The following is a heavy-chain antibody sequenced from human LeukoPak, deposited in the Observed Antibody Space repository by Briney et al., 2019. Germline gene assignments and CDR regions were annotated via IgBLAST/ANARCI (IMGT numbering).Heavy chain of an antibody. CDR3: ARRGWSGYYFNWFDP. V-gene: IGHV4-59*04. J-gene: IGHJ5*02. CDR1: GVSISSYY. CDR2: IYHSGST. Sequence: PSETLSLTCTVSGVSISSYYWSWIRQPPGKGLEWIGYIYHSGSTYYNPSLKSRVTISVDTSKNQFSLKLSSVTAADTAVYYCARRGWSGYYFNWFDPWGQGTLVTVSS. D-gene: IGHD3-3*01.